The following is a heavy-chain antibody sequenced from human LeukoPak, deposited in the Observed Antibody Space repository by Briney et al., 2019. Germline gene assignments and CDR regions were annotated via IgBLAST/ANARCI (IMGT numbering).Heavy chain of an antibody. D-gene: IGHD3-22*01. CDR3: ARGRYYDSSGYQNWFDP. CDR2: INHSGST. CDR1: GGSFSGYY. V-gene: IGHV4-34*01. Sequence: PSETLSLTCAVYGGSFSGYYWSWIRQPPGKGLEWIGEINHSGSTNYNPSLKSRVTISVDTSKNQFSLKLSPVPAADTAVYYCARGRYYDSSGYQNWFDPWGQGTLVTVSS. J-gene: IGHJ5*02.